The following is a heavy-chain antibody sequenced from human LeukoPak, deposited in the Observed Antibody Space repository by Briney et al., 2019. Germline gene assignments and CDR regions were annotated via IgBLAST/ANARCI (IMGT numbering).Heavy chain of an antibody. J-gene: IGHJ5*02. Sequence: ASVKVSCKASGYTFTSYGISWVRQAPGQGLEWMGWISAYNGNTNYAQKLQGRVTMTTDTSTSTAYMELRSLRSDDTAVYYCARAVPHDFWTNWFDPWGQGALVTVSS. CDR2: ISAYNGNT. V-gene: IGHV1-18*01. D-gene: IGHD3-3*01. CDR1: GYTFTSYG. CDR3: ARAVPHDFWTNWFDP.